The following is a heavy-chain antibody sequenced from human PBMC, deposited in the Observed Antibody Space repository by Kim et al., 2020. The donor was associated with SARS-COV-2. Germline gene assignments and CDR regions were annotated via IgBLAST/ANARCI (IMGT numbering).Heavy chain of an antibody. V-gene: IGHV1-2*02. J-gene: IGHJ6*02. Sequence: SGATNYAQKFQDSITLTRDTSSSTGYMELNRLTSDDTAVYYCARDQGGLDVWGQGTTVTVSS. CDR2: SGAT. CDR3: ARDQGGLDV.